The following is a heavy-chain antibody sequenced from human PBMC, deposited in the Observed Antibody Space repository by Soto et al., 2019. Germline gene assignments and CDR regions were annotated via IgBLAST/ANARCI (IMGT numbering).Heavy chain of an antibody. V-gene: IGHV4-59*01. CDR1: GGSLSGSY. J-gene: IGHJ4*02. CDR3: ATGGGWLHNSYIRGLYFDY. D-gene: IGHD3-3*02. Sequence: SETLSLTCTVSGGSLSGSYCSWIRKSPGKSLEWIASISYTGSTTHNPSLKSRVTLSVDTSKNQFSLSLTSVTPADTAAYYCATGGGWLHNSYIRGLYFDYWGQGVLVTVSS. CDR2: ISYTGST.